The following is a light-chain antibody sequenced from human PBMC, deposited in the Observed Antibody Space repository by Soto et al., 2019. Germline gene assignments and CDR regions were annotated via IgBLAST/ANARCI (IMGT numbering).Light chain of an antibody. CDR3: QQYNSWPPYT. CDR1: ESVSSN. CDR2: GAP. V-gene: IGKV3-15*01. Sequence: EIVMTQSPATLSVSPGERVTVSCRASESVSSNLAWYQQKAGQAPRLLIYGAPTRATGIPARFSGSGSGTEFTLTISTLQSEDVAIYYCQQYNSWPPYTFGQGTKLEI. J-gene: IGKJ2*01.